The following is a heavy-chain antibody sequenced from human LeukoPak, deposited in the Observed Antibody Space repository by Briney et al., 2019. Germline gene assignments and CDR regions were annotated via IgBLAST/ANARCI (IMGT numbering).Heavy chain of an antibody. J-gene: IGHJ4*02. D-gene: IGHD5-12*01. V-gene: IGHV5-51*01. CDR3: ARQGYTGYDMGDY. Sequence: PGGSLKISCKGSGYIFTSYWIGWVRQMPGKGLEWMGIIYPGDSYTRYSPSFQGQVTISADKSIGTAYLQWSSLRASDTAFYYCARQGYTGYDMGDYWGQGTLVTVSS. CDR2: IYPGDSYT. CDR1: GYIFTSYW.